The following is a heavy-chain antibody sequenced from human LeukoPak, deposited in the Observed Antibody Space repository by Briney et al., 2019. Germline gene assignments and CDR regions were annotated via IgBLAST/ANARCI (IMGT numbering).Heavy chain of an antibody. V-gene: IGHV4-4*09. CDR2: IYTSGST. CDR1: GGSISSYY. D-gene: IGHD2-2*01. J-gene: IGHJ2*01. CDR3: ARRPERYCSSTSCYRDWYFDL. Sequence: KPSETLSLTCTVSGGSISSYYWSWIRQPPGKGLEWIGYIYTSGSTNYNPSLKSRVTISVDTSKNQLSLKLSSVTAADTAVYYCARRPERYCSSTSCYRDWYFDLWGRGTLVTVSS.